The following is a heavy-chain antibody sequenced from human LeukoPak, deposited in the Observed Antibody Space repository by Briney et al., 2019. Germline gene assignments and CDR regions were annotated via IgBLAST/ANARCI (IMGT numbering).Heavy chain of an antibody. D-gene: IGHD3-10*01. CDR1: GFTFTTYW. J-gene: IGHJ5*02. V-gene: IGHV3-7*01. CDR3: ARAPLWFGPPGSWFDP. CDR2: INQDGTEK. Sequence: GGSLRLSCAASGFTFTTYWMSWVRQAPGKGLEWVANINQDGTEKYYVDSVKGRFTISRDNGKNSLYLQMNSLRAEDTAVYYCARAPLWFGPPGSWFDPWGQGTLVTVSS.